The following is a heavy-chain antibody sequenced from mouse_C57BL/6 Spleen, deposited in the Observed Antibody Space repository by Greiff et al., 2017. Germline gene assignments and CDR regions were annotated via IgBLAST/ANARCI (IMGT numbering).Heavy chain of an antibody. CDR1: GYTFTSYW. Sequence: QVQLQQPGAELVMPGASVKLSCKASGYTFTSYWMHWVKQRPGQGLEWIGEIDPSDSYTNYNQKFKGKSTLTVDKSSSTAYMQLSSLTSGDSAVYYCARRDYYGSSYGIDYYAMDYWGQGTSVTVSS. D-gene: IGHD1-1*01. J-gene: IGHJ4*01. V-gene: IGHV1-69*01. CDR2: IDPSDSYT. CDR3: ARRDYYGSSYGIDYYAMDY.